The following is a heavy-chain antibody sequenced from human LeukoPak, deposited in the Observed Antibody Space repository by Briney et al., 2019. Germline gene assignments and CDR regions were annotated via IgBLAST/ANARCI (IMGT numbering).Heavy chain of an antibody. J-gene: IGHJ5*02. CDR2: IYYSGST. CDR3: ARSGIAVAGLGAGVAVLNWFDP. CDR1: GGSISSYY. D-gene: IGHD6-19*01. V-gene: IGHV4-59*08. Sequence: SETLSLTCTVSGGSISSYYWSWIRQPPGKGLEWIGYIYYSGSTNYNPSLKSRVTISVDTSKNQFSLKLSSVIAADTAVYYCARSGIAVAGLGAGVAVLNWFDPWGQGTLVTVSS.